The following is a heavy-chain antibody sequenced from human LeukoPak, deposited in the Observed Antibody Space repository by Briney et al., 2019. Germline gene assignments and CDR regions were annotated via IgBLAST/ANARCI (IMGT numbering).Heavy chain of an antibody. CDR1: GFTFSTYG. Sequence: GGSLRLSCAASGFTFSTYGMPWVRQAPGKGLEWVAVITNDGGLKYYGDSVKGRFTISRDNPKNTLSLQMNSLRVEDTAVYYCARDDDGSGNCLDSWGQGTLVTVST. CDR3: ARDDDGSGNCLDS. J-gene: IGHJ4*02. D-gene: IGHD3-10*01. CDR2: ITNDGGLK. V-gene: IGHV3-33*01.